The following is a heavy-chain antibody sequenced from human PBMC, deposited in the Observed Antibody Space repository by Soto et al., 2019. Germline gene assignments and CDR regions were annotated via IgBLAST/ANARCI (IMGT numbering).Heavy chain of an antibody. Sequence: PGGSLRLSCAASGFTFSSYGMHWVRQAPGKGLEWVAVIWYDGSNKYYADSVKGRFTISRDNSKNTLYLQMNSLRAEDTAVYYCARDQAPSRNSSGWYGWFDPWGQGTLVTVSS. CDR1: GFTFSSYG. CDR3: ARDQAPSRNSSGWYGWFDP. CDR2: IWYDGSNK. J-gene: IGHJ5*02. D-gene: IGHD6-19*01. V-gene: IGHV3-33*01.